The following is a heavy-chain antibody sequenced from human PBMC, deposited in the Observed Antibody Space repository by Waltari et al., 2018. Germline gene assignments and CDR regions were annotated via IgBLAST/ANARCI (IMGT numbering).Heavy chain of an antibody. CDR3: ARDRGRGLYLDT. J-gene: IGHJ4*02. V-gene: IGHV4-4*02. CDR1: GDSMSTSDY. D-gene: IGHD1-1*01. Sequence: QLQLQESVQGLVQPSGTLSLICAVSGDSMSTSDYWSWVRQPPGKGLEWIGQVRGDGKTNYNPSFASRVTMSLDTSTYHFALKLTSATAADTALYYCARDRGRGLYLDTWSQGTLVTVSP. CDR2: VRGDGKT.